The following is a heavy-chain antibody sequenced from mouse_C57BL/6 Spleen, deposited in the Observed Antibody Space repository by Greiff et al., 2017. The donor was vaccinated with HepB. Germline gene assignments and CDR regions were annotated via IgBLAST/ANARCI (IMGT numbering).Heavy chain of an antibody. CDR3: ANSNDWYFDV. V-gene: IGHV1-81*01. CDR2: IYPRSGNT. J-gene: IGHJ1*03. CDR1: GYTFTSYG. Sequence: QVQLKESGAELARPGASVKLSCKASGYTFTSYGISWVKQRTGQGLEWIGEIYPRSGNTYYNEKFKGKATLTADKSSSTAYMELRSLTSEDSAVYFCANSNDWYFDVWGTGTTVTVSS. D-gene: IGHD2-5*01.